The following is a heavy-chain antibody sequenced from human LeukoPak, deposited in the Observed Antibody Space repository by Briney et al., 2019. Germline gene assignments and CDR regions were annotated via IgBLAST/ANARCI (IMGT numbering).Heavy chain of an antibody. Sequence: ASVKVSCKASGYTFTSYGISWVRQAPGQGLEWMGWISAYNGNTNYAQKPQGRVTMTTDTSASTAYMELRSLRSDDTAVYYCARAILGVTAIGRNAFDIWGQGTMVTVSS. CDR1: GYTFTSYG. J-gene: IGHJ3*02. D-gene: IGHD2-21*02. CDR2: ISAYNGNT. CDR3: ARAILGVTAIGRNAFDI. V-gene: IGHV1-18*01.